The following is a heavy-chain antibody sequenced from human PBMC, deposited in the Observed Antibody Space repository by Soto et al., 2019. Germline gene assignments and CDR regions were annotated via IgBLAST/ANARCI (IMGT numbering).Heavy chain of an antibody. CDR2: YDPEEGDT. V-gene: IGHV1-24*01. J-gene: IGHJ5*01. D-gene: IGHD1-26*01. Sequence: QVQLVQSGAEVKKPGASVKVSCKVSGKSLSDVSMHWVRQAPGKGLEWMGGYDPEEGDTIDAQNFQGRVTMTEDTSTDTAYMELTSLKTEDTAVYFCARDRWGSYSFDSWGQGTLVTVAS. CDR1: GKSLSDVS. CDR3: ARDRWGSYSFDS.